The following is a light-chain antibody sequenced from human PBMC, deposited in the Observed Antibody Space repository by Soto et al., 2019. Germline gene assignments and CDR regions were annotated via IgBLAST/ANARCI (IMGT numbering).Light chain of an antibody. J-gene: IGLJ2*01. Sequence: QSALTQPASVSGSPGQSITISCTGTSSDIGSYNLVSWYQQHPGKAPKLMIYEGTQRPSGVSNRFSGSSSGNTASLTISGLQAEDDATYYQSSHAGLDILVTFGGGTKLTVL. CDR1: SSDIGSYNL. CDR3: SSHAGLDILVT. V-gene: IGLV2-23*01. CDR2: EGT.